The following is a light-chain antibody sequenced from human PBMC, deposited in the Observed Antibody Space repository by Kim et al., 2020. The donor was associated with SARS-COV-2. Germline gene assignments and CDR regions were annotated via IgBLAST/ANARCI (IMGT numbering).Light chain of an antibody. CDR2: YDT. Sequence: SYELTQPPSLSVAPGKTARITCGGDKIGSKSVHWYQQKPGQAPVVVIYYDTGRPSGVPERFSGSNSGDTATLTISRVEAGDEADYYCQVWDRSTNRVFGGGTQLTVL. CDR1: KIGSKS. J-gene: IGLJ3*02. CDR3: QVWDRSTNRV. V-gene: IGLV3-21*04.